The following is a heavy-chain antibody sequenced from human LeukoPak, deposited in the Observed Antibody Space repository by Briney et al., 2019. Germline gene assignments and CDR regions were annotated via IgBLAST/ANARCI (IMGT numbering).Heavy chain of an antibody. Sequence: GGSLRLSCAASGFSFSSYVMHCVRQAPGKGLEWVAVISYDGSNKYYADSVKGRFTISRDNSKNTLYLQMNSLRAEDTAVYYCARQDYYDSGGYYPFDYWGQGTLVTVTS. D-gene: IGHD3-22*01. CDR2: ISYDGSNK. J-gene: IGHJ4*02. CDR1: GFSFSSYV. V-gene: IGHV3-30-3*01. CDR3: ARQDYYDSGGYYPFDY.